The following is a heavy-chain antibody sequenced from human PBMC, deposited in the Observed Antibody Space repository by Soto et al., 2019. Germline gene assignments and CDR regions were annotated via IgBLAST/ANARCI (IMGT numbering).Heavy chain of an antibody. CDR1: GFTFSTYA. Sequence: EVQLLEPGGVLVQLGGSLRLSCAASGFTFSTYAMTWVRQAPGKGLEWVSSISGSGGRTYYADSVKGRFTISRDNSKNTLYLQTNSLRAEDTAVYYCAKAGDYHGSESYFPLDYWGQGTLVPVSS. D-gene: IGHD3-10*01. V-gene: IGHV3-23*01. CDR2: ISGSGGRT. CDR3: AKAGDYHGSESYFPLDY. J-gene: IGHJ4*02.